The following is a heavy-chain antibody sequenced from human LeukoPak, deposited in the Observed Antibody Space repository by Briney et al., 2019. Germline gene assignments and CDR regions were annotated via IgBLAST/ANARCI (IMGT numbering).Heavy chain of an antibody. CDR3: AKDGFPYCGGDCYSGPDY. V-gene: IGHV3-53*05. Sequence: GGSLRLSCAASGFTVSSNYMSWVRQAPGQGLEWVSVLYSGGNTYYADSVRGRFTISRDNSRNTVYLQMNSLRIEDTAIYYCAKDGFPYCGGDCYSGPDYWGQGTLVTVSS. J-gene: IGHJ4*02. CDR1: GFTVSSNY. D-gene: IGHD2-21*02. CDR2: LYSGGNT.